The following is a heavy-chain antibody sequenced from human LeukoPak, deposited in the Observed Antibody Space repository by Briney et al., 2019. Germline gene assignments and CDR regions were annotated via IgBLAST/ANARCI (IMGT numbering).Heavy chain of an antibody. CDR1: GGSISSSSYY. V-gene: IGHV4-39*01. D-gene: IGHD6-6*01. CDR3: ARQGAGRIAARTFDY. J-gene: IGHJ4*02. CDR2: IYYSGST. Sequence: SETLSLTCTVSGGSISSSSYYWGWIRQPPGKGLEWIGSIYYSGSTYYNPSLKSRVTISVDTSKNQFSLKLSSVTAADTAVYYCARQGAGRIAARTFDYWGQGTLVTVSS.